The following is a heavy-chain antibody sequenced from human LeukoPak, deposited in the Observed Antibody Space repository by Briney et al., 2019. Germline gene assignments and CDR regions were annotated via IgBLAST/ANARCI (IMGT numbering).Heavy chain of an antibody. J-gene: IGHJ4*02. Sequence: GGSLRLSCAASGFTFSNAWMSWVRQAPGKGLEWVGRIKSKTDGGTTDYAAPVKGRFTISRDDSKNTLYLQMNSLSAEDTAVYFCAKPGPWYQLLCFPDYWGQGTLVTVSS. V-gene: IGHV3-15*01. CDR2: IKSKTDGGTT. CDR3: AKPGPWYQLLCFPDY. CDR1: GFTFSNAW. D-gene: IGHD2-2*01.